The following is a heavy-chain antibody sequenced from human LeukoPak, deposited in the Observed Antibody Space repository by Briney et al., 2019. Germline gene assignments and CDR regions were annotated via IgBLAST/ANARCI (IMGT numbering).Heavy chain of an antibody. Sequence: GASVKVSCKASGYTFTSYGISWVRQAPGQGLEWMGWISAYNVNTYYAQKLQGRVTMTTDTSTSTAYMELRSLRSDDTAVYYCARAPIAVRNNWFDPWGQGTLVTVSS. CDR3: ARAPIAVRNNWFDP. CDR1: GYTFTSYG. J-gene: IGHJ5*02. V-gene: IGHV1-18*01. CDR2: ISAYNVNT. D-gene: IGHD2-21*01.